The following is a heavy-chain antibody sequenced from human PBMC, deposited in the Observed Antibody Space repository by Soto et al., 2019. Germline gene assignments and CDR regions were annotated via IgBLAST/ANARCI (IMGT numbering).Heavy chain of an antibody. CDR3: ARGRFRRTWFDT. CDR1: GYTFTNYD. J-gene: IGHJ5*02. CDR2: MNPDSGNT. D-gene: IGHD3-16*01. Sequence: QVQLVQSGAEVKKPGASVKVSCKASGYTFTNYDIHWVRQATGQGLEWMGWMNPDSGNTGQSKQFQGRVTMTRNTSINTAYMEMSSIRLEDTAVYYCARGRFRRTWFDTWGQGTLVTVSS. V-gene: IGHV1-8*01.